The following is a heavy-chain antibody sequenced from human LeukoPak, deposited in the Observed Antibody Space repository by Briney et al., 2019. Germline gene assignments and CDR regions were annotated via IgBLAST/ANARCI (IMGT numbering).Heavy chain of an antibody. Sequence: PGGSLRLSCAVPGFNFYNYAMSWVRQAPGKGLEWVSAIDGSGAHTFYTDSVKGRFTISRDNSKNRLYLQANSLRAEDTAIYYCAKGSTKWELYDYWGQGTLVSVSS. CDR2: IDGSGAHT. CDR3: AKGSTKWELYDY. CDR1: GFNFYNYA. D-gene: IGHD1-26*01. J-gene: IGHJ4*02. V-gene: IGHV3-23*05.